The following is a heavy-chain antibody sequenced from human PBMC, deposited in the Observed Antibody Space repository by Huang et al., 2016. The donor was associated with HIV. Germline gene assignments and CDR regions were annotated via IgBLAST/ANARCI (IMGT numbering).Heavy chain of an antibody. V-gene: IGHV1-24*01. Sequence: QVQLVQSRAEVKKPGASVKVSCKVSEYTLPELSIHWVRQPPGKGLEWMGGFDPESGETSYAQKFQGRVTMTEDTSTETAFMELSGLRPEDTAVYYCATGFDVFFDFWGQGTLVTVSS. D-gene: IGHD3-9*01. CDR2: FDPESGET. CDR1: EYTLPELS. J-gene: IGHJ4*02. CDR3: ATGFDVFFDF.